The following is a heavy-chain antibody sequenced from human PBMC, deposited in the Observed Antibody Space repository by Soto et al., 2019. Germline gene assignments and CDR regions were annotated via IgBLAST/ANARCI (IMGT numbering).Heavy chain of an antibody. J-gene: IGHJ4*02. V-gene: IGHV1-24*01. CDR3: ATGAYGSGSYYLGNIDY. CDR2: FDPEDGET. D-gene: IGHD3-10*01. CDR1: GYTLTELS. Sequence: ASVKVSCKVSGYTLTELSMHWVRQAPGKGLEWMGGFDPEDGETIYAQKFQGRVTMTEDTSTDTAYMELSSLRSEDTAVYYCATGAYGSGSYYLGNIDYWGQGTLVTVSS.